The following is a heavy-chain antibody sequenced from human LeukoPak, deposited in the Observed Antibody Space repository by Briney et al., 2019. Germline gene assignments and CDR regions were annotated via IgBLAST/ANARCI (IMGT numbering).Heavy chain of an antibody. D-gene: IGHD3-22*01. CDR1: GGTFSSYA. CDR3: ARESMIVPAYYYYYYYTDV. V-gene: IGHV1-69*05. Sequence: SVKVSCKASGGTFSSYAISWVRQAPGQGLEWTGRIIPIFGTANYAQKFQGRVTITTDESTSTAYMELSSLRSEDTAVYYCARESMIVPAYYYYYYYTDVWGKGTTVTVSS. J-gene: IGHJ6*03. CDR2: IIPIFGTA.